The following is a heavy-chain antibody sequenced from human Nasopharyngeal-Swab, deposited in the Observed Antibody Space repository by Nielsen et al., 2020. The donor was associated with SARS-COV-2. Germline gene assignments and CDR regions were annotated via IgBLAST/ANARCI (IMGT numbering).Heavy chain of an antibody. Sequence: ASVKVSCKASGYTFTSYDINWVRQATGQGLEWMGWMNPNSGNTGYVQKFQGRVTMTRNTSISTAYMELSSLRSEDTAVYYCARERDSSSWYEYDYWGQGTLVTVSS. CDR3: ARERDSSSWYEYDY. V-gene: IGHV1-8*01. J-gene: IGHJ4*02. CDR2: MNPNSGNT. D-gene: IGHD6-13*01. CDR1: GYTFTSYD.